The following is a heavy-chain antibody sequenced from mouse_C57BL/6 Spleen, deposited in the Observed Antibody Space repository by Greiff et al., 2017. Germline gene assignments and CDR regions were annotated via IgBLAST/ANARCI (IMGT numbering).Heavy chain of an antibody. D-gene: IGHD2-2*01. CDR3: TRRGYDGVY. Sequence: EVKLVESGAELVRPGASVKLSCTASGFNIKDDYMHWVKQRPEQGLEWIGWIDPENGDTEYASKFQGKATITADTSSNTAYLQLSSLTSEDTAVYYCTRRGYDGVYWGQGTTLTVSS. CDR2: IDPENGDT. CDR1: GFNIKDDY. V-gene: IGHV14-4*01. J-gene: IGHJ2*01.